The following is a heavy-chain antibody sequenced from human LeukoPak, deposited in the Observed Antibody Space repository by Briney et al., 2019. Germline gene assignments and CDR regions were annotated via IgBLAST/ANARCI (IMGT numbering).Heavy chain of an antibody. J-gene: IGHJ4*02. D-gene: IGHD1-1*01. CDR1: GFTLSSYE. V-gene: IGHV3-23*01. CDR3: AKEGSNWNVEPYYFDY. CDR2: VDYSGGDT. Sequence: PGGSLRLSCIASGFTLSSYEMSWIRQAPGKGLEWVSSVDYSGGDTHYADSVMGRFTISRDNSKNTLYLQLNSLSADDTAVYYCAKEGSNWNVEPYYFDYWGQGTLVTVSS.